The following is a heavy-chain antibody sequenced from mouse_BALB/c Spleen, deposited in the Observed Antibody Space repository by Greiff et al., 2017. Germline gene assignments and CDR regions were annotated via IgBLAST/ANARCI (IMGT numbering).Heavy chain of an antibody. J-gene: IGHJ3*01. D-gene: IGHD1-2*01. Sequence: VQLQQSGAELVRPGTSVKISCKASGYTFTNYWLGWVKQRPGHGLEWIGDIYPGGGYTNYNEKFKGKATLTADTSSSTAYMQLSSLTSEDSAVYFCLYGPAWFAYWGQGTLVTVSA. CDR2: IYPGGGYT. CDR3: LYGPAWFAY. V-gene: IGHV1-63*02. CDR1: GYTFTNYW.